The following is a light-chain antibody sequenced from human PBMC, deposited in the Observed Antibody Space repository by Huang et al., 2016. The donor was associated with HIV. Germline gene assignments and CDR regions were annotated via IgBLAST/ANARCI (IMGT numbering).Light chain of an antibody. CDR2: SSS. CDR1: QDIGTY. J-gene: IGKJ4*01. Sequence: IQLTQSPSSLSASVGDRVTITCRANQDIGTYLAWYQQKPGKAPELLRNSSSTFRSGVPSRFSGGGSGTDFTLTITSLQPEDFASYSCQHLYTFGGGTKVEIK. CDR3: QHLYT. V-gene: IGKV1-9*01.